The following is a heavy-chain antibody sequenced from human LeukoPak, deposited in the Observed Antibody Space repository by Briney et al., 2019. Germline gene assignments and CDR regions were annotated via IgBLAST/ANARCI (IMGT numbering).Heavy chain of an antibody. CDR3: AKTGSGSYLWRVTWGY. Sequence: PGGSLRLSCAASGFTFSSYAMSWVRQAPGKGLEWVSAISGSGGSTYYADSVKGRFTISRDNSKNTLYLQMNSLRAEDTAVYYCAKTGSGSYLWRVTWGYWGQGTLVTVSS. D-gene: IGHD3-10*01. CDR1: GFTFSSYA. V-gene: IGHV3-23*01. J-gene: IGHJ4*02. CDR2: ISGSGGST.